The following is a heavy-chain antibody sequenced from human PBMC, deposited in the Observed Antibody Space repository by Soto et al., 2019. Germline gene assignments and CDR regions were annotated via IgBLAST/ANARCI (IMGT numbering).Heavy chain of an antibody. V-gene: IGHV2-5*02. CDR1: VSSRSTSGVG. Sequence: QITLKESGPTLMKPTQTLTLTCTFSVSSRSTSGVGVGWIRQPPRKALEWLALIYWDDDKRYRPSLKSRPTITKDTSTHQLVLTMTNMDPVDTAAYYCAHRRVQRPPEYWGQGTLVTVSS. CDR3: AHRRVQRPPEY. D-gene: IGHD5-18*01. CDR2: IYWDDDK. J-gene: IGHJ4*02.